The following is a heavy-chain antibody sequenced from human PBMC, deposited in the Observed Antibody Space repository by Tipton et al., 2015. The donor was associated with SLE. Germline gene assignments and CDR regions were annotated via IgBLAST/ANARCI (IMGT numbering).Heavy chain of an antibody. CDR3: ARLHGYSYGLNWFDP. Sequence: TLSLTCTVSGGSVSSSSKYWAWIRQPPGKGLEWIGSIYYTGTTTYYNSFLKSRVTMSVDTSKNQFSLRLTSVIAADSAVYYCARLHGYSYGLNWFDPWGQGTLISVSS. D-gene: IGHD5-18*01. J-gene: IGHJ5*02. CDR2: IYYTGTTT. CDR1: GGSVSSSSKY. V-gene: IGHV4-39*07.